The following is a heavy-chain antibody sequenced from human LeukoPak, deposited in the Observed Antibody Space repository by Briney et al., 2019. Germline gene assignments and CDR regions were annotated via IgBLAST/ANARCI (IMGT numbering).Heavy chain of an antibody. J-gene: IGHJ3*02. CDR2: ISYDGTIK. CDR3: ARPREYGGLYHAFDI. CDR1: GFTFSSYV. Sequence: PGRSLRRSCAASGFTFSSYVLHWVRQTPGKGLEWVAVISYDGTIKYYADSVKGRFTISRDNSKNTLYLQMNSLRAEDTAVYSCARPREYGGLYHAFDIWGRGTMVTVSS. V-gene: IGHV3-30*14. D-gene: IGHD4-23*01.